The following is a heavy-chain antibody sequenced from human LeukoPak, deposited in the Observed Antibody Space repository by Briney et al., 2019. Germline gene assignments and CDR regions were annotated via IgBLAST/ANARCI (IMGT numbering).Heavy chain of an antibody. J-gene: IGHJ5*02. V-gene: IGHV4-4*07. Sequence: SETPSLTCTVSGGSISSYYWSWIRQPAGKGLEWIGRIYASGSTNYNPSLKSRVTMSVDTSKSQFSLKLISVTAADTAVYYCARDPRGIVGANHNWFDPWGQGTLVTVSS. D-gene: IGHD1-26*01. CDR2: IYASGST. CDR1: GGSISSYY. CDR3: ARDPRGIVGANHNWFDP.